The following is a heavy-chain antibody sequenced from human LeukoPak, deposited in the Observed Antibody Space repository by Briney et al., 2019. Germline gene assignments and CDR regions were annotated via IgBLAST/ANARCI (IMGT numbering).Heavy chain of an antibody. D-gene: IGHD6-19*01. V-gene: IGHV3-30*04. J-gene: IGHJ4*02. CDR1: GFTFSSYA. CDR3: ARGWLVRGFDY. CDR2: ISYDGSNK. Sequence: GGSLRLSCAASGFTFSSYAMHWVRQAPGKGLEWVAVISYDGSNKYYADSVKGRFTISRDNSKNTLYLQMNSLRAEDTAVYYCARGWLVRGFDYWGQGTLVTVSS.